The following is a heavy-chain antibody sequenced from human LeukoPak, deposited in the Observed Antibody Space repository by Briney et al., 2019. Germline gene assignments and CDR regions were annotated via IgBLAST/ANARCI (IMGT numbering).Heavy chain of an antibody. CDR2: INPDGSVT. J-gene: IGHJ4*02. CDR1: GFSLSNYW. Sequence: GGSLRLSCSPSGFSLSNYWMHWVRQAPGKGLVWVSRINPDGSVTNHADSVKGRFTISRDNAKNTLYLQMNSLRVEDTAVYYCSRDTYDYEDHWGQGTLVTVSS. D-gene: IGHD5-12*01. CDR3: SRDTYDYEDH. V-gene: IGHV3-74*01.